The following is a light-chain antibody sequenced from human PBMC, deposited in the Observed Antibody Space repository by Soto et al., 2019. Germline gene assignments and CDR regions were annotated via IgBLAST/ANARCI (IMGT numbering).Light chain of an antibody. CDR1: QTISSC. J-gene: IGKJ1*01. Sequence: DIQMTQSPSALSGSVGDRVTITCRASQTISSCLAWYQQKPGKAPKLLIYKASTLKSGVPSRFSGSGSGTEFTLTISSLQPDDFATYYRQHYNSYSEAFGQGTKVAIK. CDR3: QHYNSYSEA. CDR2: KAS. V-gene: IGKV1-5*03.